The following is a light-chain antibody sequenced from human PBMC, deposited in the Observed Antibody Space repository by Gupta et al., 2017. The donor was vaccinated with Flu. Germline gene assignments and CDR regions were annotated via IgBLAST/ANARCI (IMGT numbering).Light chain of an antibody. CDR1: QNIGSW. Sequence: RVTITCRACQNIGSWVAWYQQKPGKAPKVLIHAASTLETGVTSRFSGSGYGTDFTLTISRLQPEDFATYFCLQSNSFPLTFGGGTKVEMK. CDR3: LQSNSFPLT. J-gene: IGKJ4*01. V-gene: IGKV1-12*01. CDR2: AAS.